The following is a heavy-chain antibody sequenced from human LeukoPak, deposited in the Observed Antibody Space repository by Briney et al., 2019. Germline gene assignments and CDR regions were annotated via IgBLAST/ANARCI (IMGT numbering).Heavy chain of an antibody. V-gene: IGHV3-23*01. CDR2: ISGSAGST. CDR1: GFTFSSYA. CDR3: ATLIPTTSSRYFGY. J-gene: IGHJ4*02. Sequence: PGGSLRLSCAASGFTFSSYAMSWVRRAPGKGLEWVSAISGSAGSTYYADSVKGRFTISRDNAKNSLYLQMNSLRAEDTAIYYCATLIPTTSSRYFGYWGQGTLVTVSS. D-gene: IGHD6-6*01.